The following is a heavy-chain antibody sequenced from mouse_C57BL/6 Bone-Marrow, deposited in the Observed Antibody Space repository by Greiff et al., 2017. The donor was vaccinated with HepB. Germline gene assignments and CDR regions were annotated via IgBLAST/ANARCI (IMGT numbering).Heavy chain of an antibody. D-gene: IGHD2-1*01. CDR2: INPSSGYT. J-gene: IGHJ2*01. CDR1: GYTFTSYT. V-gene: IGHV1-4*01. Sequence: QVQLKESGAELARPGASVKMSCKASGYTFTSYTMHWVKQRPGQGLEWIGYINPSSGYTKYNQKFKDKATLTADKSSSTDYMQLSRLTSEDSAVYYCARLWYLYYCDYGGQGTTLTVSS. CDR3: ARLWYLYYCDY.